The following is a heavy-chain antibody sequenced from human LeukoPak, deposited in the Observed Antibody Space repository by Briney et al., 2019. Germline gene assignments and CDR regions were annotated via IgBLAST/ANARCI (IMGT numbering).Heavy chain of an antibody. CDR2: AGFSGSSI. J-gene: IGHJ4*02. D-gene: IGHD3-10*01. V-gene: IGHV3-11*01. CDR3: AKKSRGSGSYYGDY. CDR1: GFTFSDYY. Sequence: GGSLRLSCEASGFTFSDYYMSWIRQAPGKGLEWVSYAGFSGSSIYYAESMKGRFTISRDNSKNTLYLQMNSLRAEDTAVYYCAKKSRGSGSYYGDYWGQGILVTVSS.